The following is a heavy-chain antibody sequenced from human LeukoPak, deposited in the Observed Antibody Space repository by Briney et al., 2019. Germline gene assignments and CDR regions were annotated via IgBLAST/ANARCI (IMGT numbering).Heavy chain of an antibody. D-gene: IGHD3-9*01. Sequence: GSLRLSCAASGFTFSSYGMHWVRQAPGKGLEWVAVIWYDGSSKYYADSVKGRFTISRDNSKNTLYLQMNSLRTEDTAVYFCAKDLSTWLSPSPTDYWGQGTLVTVSS. CDR1: GFTFSSYG. CDR3: AKDLSTWLSPSPTDY. CDR2: IWYDGSSK. V-gene: IGHV3-33*06. J-gene: IGHJ4*02.